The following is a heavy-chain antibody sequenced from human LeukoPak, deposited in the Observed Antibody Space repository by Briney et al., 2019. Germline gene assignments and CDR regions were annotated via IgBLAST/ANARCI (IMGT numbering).Heavy chain of an antibody. V-gene: IGHV3-20*04. CDR2: INWNGGRT. CDR3: ARVKGSGYRNSIDY. D-gene: IGHD3-3*01. CDR1: GFTFDDYG. Sequence: GGSLRLSCAASGFTFDDYGMSWVRQAPGKGLEWVSGINWNGGRTGYADSVKGRFTISRDNAKNSLYLQMNSLRAEDTALYYCARVKGSGYRNSIDYWGQGTLVTVSS. J-gene: IGHJ4*02.